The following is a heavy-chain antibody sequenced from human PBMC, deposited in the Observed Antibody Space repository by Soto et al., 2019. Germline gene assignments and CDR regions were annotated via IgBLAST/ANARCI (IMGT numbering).Heavy chain of an antibody. CDR3: ARQGDPGGYYYYGMDV. V-gene: IGHV1-69*12. J-gene: IGHJ6*02. CDR2: IIPIFGTA. Sequence: QVQLVQSGAEVKKPGSSVKVSCKASGGTFSSYAISWVRQAPGQGLEWMGGIIPIFGTADYAQKFQGRVTITADESTSTAYMELSSLRSEDAAVYYCARQGDPGGYYYYGMDVWGQGTTVTVSS. CDR1: GGTFSSYA. D-gene: IGHD2-21*02.